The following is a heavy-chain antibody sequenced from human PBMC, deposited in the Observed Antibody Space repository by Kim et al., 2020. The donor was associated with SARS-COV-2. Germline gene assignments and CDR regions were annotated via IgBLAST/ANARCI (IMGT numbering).Heavy chain of an antibody. CDR1: GYTFTSYD. J-gene: IGHJ6*02. CDR2: MNPNSGNT. V-gene: IGHV1-8*01. D-gene: IGHD5-18*01. Sequence: ASVKVSCKASGYTFTSYDINWVRQATGKGLEWMGWMNPNSGNTGYAQKFQGRITMTRNTSISTAYMELSSLRSEDTAVYYCARGGYSYEYYYYYGMDVWGQGTTVTVSS. CDR3: ARGGYSYEYYYYYGMDV.